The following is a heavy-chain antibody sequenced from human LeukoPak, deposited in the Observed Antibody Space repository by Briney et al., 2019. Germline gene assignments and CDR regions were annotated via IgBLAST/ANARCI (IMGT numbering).Heavy chain of an antibody. CDR2: INPNSGGT. CDR3: ARGATYQLLYDFDY. V-gene: IGHV1-2*02. CDR1: GYTFTGYY. Sequence: ASVKVSCKASGYTFTGYYMHWMRQAPGQGLEWMGWINPNSGGTNYAQKFQGRVTMTRATSISTTYMELSSLRSDDTAVYYCARGATYQLLYDFDYWGQGTLVTVSS. D-gene: IGHD2-2*02. J-gene: IGHJ4*02.